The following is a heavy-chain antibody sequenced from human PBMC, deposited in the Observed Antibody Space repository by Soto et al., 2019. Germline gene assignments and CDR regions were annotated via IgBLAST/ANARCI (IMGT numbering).Heavy chain of an antibody. CDR2: IIPIFGTA. J-gene: IGHJ5*02. D-gene: IGHD6-13*01. CDR3: ARTPPRYSSSDPGEYWFDP. CDR1: GGTFSSYA. Sequence: ASVKVSCKASGGTFSSYAISWVRQAPGQGLEWMGGIIPIFGTANYAQKFQGRVTITADESTNTAYMELSSLRSEDTAVYYCARTPPRYSSSDPGEYWFDPWGQGTLVTVSS. V-gene: IGHV1-69*13.